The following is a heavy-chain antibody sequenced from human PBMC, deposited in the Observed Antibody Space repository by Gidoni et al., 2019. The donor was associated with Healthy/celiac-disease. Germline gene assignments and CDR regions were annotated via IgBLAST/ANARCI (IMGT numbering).Heavy chain of an antibody. CDR3: AKDMGVSSGWNGGTIDY. Sequence: QVQLVESGGGVVQPGRSLRLSCAASGFPFSSYGMHWVRQAPGKGLEWVAVISYDGSNKYYADSVKGRFTISRDNSKNTLYLQMNSLRAEDTAVYYCAKDMGVSSGWNGGTIDYWGQGTLVTVSS. V-gene: IGHV3-30*18. CDR2: ISYDGSNK. J-gene: IGHJ4*02. CDR1: GFPFSSYG. D-gene: IGHD6-19*01.